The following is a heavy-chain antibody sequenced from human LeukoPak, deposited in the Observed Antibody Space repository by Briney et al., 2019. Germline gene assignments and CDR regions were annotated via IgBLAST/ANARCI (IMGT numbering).Heavy chain of an antibody. J-gene: IGHJ4*02. Sequence: ASVKVSCKASGGTFSSYAISWVRRAPGQGLEWMGGIIPIFGTANYAQKFQGRVTITADKSTSTAYMELSSLRSEDTAVYYCAKEGVLCSSTSCYGYFDYWGQGTLVTVSS. V-gene: IGHV1-69*06. D-gene: IGHD2-2*01. CDR2: IIPIFGTA. CDR3: AKEGVLCSSTSCYGYFDY. CDR1: GGTFSSYA.